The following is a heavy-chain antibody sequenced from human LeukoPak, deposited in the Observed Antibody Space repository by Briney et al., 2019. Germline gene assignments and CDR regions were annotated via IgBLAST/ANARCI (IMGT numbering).Heavy chain of an antibody. CDR2: IYYSGST. J-gene: IGHJ4*02. Sequence: SSETLSLTCAVYGGSFSGYYWGWIRQPPGKGLEWIGSIYYSGSTNYNPSLKSRVTISVDTSKNQFSLKLSSVTAADTAVYYCARGLDYYYDSSGWWLTDYWGQGTLVTVSS. CDR1: GGSFSGYY. D-gene: IGHD3-22*01. V-gene: IGHV4-34*01. CDR3: ARGLDYYYDSSGWWLTDY.